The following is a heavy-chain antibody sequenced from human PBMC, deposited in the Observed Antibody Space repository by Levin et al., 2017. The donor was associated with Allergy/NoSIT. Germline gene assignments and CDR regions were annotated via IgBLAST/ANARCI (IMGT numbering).Heavy chain of an antibody. Sequence: GESLKISCAASGFTFSSYAMHWVRQAPGKGLEWVAVISYDGSNKYYADSVKGRFTISRDNSKNTLYLQMNSLRAEDTAVYYCARDHRLTGAALPEYYYYGMDVWGQGTTVTVSS. CDR2: ISYDGSNK. D-gene: IGHD1-14*01. J-gene: IGHJ6*02. V-gene: IGHV3-30-3*01. CDR3: ARDHRLTGAALPEYYYYGMDV. CDR1: GFTFSSYA.